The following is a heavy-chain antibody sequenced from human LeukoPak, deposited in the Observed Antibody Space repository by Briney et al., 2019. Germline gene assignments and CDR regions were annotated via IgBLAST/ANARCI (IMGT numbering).Heavy chain of an antibody. D-gene: IGHD5-18*01. CDR1: GFTFSRYA. Sequence: PGGSLRLSCAASGFTFSRYAISWVRQAPGKGLEWVSAISDSGGNTYYADSVKGRFTISRDNSKNTLYLQMNTLRAEDTAVYYCARGPGYSYGWGRLRYYYMDVWGKGTTVTISS. J-gene: IGHJ6*03. V-gene: IGHV3-23*01. CDR3: ARGPGYSYGWGRLRYYYMDV. CDR2: ISDSGGNT.